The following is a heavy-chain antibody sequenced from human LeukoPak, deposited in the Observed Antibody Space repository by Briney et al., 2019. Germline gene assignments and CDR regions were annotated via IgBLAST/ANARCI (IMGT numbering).Heavy chain of an antibody. CDR2: INHSGSA. J-gene: IGHJ6*03. Sequence: SETLSLTCAVYGGSFSGYYWSWIRQPPGKGLEWIGEINHSGSANYNPSLKSRDTISVDTSKNQLSLQLSSVTAAETAVYYCARAVATITSYYNYYMDVWGKGTTVTVSS. D-gene: IGHD5-12*01. CDR3: ARAVATITSYYNYYMDV. CDR1: GGSFSGYY. V-gene: IGHV4-34*01.